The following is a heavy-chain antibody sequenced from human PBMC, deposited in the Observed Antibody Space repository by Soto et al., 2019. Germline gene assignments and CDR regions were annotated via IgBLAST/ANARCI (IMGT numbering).Heavy chain of an antibody. D-gene: IGHD4-17*01. J-gene: IGHJ6*03. CDR1: GGSFSGYY. V-gene: IGHV4-34*01. CDR2: INHSGST. Sequence: QVQLHQWGAGLLKPSETLSLSCAVYGGSFSGYYWSWIRQAPGKGLEWIGEINHSGSTNYNPSLKSRVTMSVDTSTHHFSLKLYSVTAADTAVYYCARGENYGDSMWLRYYYYMDVWGKGTTVTVSS. CDR3: ARGENYGDSMWLRYYYYMDV.